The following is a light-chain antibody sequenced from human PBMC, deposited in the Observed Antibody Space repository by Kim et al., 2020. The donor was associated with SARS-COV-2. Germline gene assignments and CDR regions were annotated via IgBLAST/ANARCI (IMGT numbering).Light chain of an antibody. CDR1: QGIRNS. CDR2: AAS. CDR3: QQYYSTPWT. V-gene: IGKV1-NL1*01. J-gene: IGKJ1*01. Sequence: DIQMTQSPSSLSASVGDRVTITCRASQGIRNSLAWYQQKPGKAPKILLYAASRLESGVPSRFSGSGSGTDYTLTISSLEPEDFASYYCQQYYSTPWTFGQGTKVDIK.